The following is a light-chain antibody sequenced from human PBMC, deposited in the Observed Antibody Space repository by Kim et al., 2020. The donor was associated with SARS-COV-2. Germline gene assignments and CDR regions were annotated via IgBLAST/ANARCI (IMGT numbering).Light chain of an antibody. CDR3: SSYAGTNNVL. Sequence: QSALTQPPSASGPPGQSVAISCTGTSSDVGGYNYVSWYQQYPGKAPKLIIYELNKRPSGVPDRFSGSKSGNTASLTVSGLQAEDEADYYCSSYAGTNNVLIGGGTQLTVL. V-gene: IGLV2-8*01. J-gene: IGLJ2*01. CDR2: ELN. CDR1: SSDVGGYNY.